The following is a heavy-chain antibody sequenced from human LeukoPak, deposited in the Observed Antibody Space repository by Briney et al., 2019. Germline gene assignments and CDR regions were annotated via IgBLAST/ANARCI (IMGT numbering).Heavy chain of an antibody. J-gene: IGHJ5*01. CDR3: VRDGYSYGHAEGVDS. Sequence: GESLQISCKGSGYSFTSYWIGWVRQAPGQGLEWMGWISAYNGNTNYAQKLQGRVTMTTDTSTSTAYMELRSLRSEDTAVYYCVRDGYSYGHAEGVDSWGQGTPVTVSS. D-gene: IGHD5-18*01. CDR2: ISAYNGNT. V-gene: IGHV1-18*04. CDR1: GYSFTSYW.